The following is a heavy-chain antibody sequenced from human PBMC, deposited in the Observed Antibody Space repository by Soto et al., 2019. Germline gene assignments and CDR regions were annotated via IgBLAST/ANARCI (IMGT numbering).Heavy chain of an antibody. CDR2: VYSSGST. J-gene: IGHJ4*02. CDR1: GGSISSGGYS. CDR3: ARRRVGAYYFDY. V-gene: IGHV4-30-2*03. Sequence: PSETLSLTCAVSGGSISSGGYSWSWIRQPPGKGLEWIGKVYSSGSTYYNPSLKSRVTISMDTSKDQFSLDLTSATAADTAVYYCARRRVGAYYFDYWGQGALVTVSS. D-gene: IGHD3-16*01.